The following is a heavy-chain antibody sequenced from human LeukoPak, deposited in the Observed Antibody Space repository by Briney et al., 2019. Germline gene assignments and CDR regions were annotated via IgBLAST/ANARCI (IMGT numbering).Heavy chain of an antibody. Sequence: ASVKVSCKASGGTLSSYAISWVRQAPGQGLEWMGGIIPIFGTANYAQRFQGRVTITADESTSTAYMELSSLRSEDTAVYYCARRDTAMGYYYYGMDVWGQGTTVTVSS. CDR1: GGTLSSYA. CDR3: ARRDTAMGYYYYGMDV. CDR2: IIPIFGTA. V-gene: IGHV1-69*13. D-gene: IGHD5-18*01. J-gene: IGHJ6*02.